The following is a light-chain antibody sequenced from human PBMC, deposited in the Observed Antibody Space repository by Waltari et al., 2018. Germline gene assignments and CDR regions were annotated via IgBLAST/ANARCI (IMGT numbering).Light chain of an antibody. J-gene: IGLJ3*02. Sequence: QSALTQPASVSGSPGQSITISCTGTSSDVGGYNYVSWYQQHPGKAPKLMIYDVSNRPSGVSNRFSGSKSGHTASLTISELQAEDEADYYCSSYTSSSTRVFGGGPKLTVL. CDR3: SSYTSSSTRV. V-gene: IGLV2-14*01. CDR2: DVS. CDR1: SSDVGGYNY.